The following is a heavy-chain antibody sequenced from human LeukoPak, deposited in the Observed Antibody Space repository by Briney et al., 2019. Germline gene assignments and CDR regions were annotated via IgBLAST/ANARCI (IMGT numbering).Heavy chain of an antibody. V-gene: IGHV3-74*01. D-gene: IGHD4-23*01. CDR3: AKDWYGGNTKLFDY. Sequence: GGSLRLSCAASGFTFSTYWMHWVRQAPGKGLVWVSRINSDGRSTSYADSLKGRFTISRDNSKSTLYLQMNNLRAEDTALYYCAKDWYGGNTKLFDYWGQGTLVTVSS. CDR2: INSDGRST. J-gene: IGHJ4*02. CDR1: GFTFSTYW.